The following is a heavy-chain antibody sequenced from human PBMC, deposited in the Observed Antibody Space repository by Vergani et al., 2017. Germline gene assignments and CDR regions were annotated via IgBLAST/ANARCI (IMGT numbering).Heavy chain of an antibody. CDR3: ARVYGRAAAGLEYYYYNYGMDV. CDR2: ISSSSTYI. J-gene: IGHJ6*02. Sequence: EVQLVESGGGLVKPGGSLRLSCAASGFIFNNYNMNWVRQAPWKGLEWVSSISSSSTYIYYADSVKGRFTISRDNAKNSLYLQMNSLRAEDTAVYYCARVYGRAAAGLEYYYYNYGMDVWGQG. D-gene: IGHD6-13*01. V-gene: IGHV3-21*01. CDR1: GFIFNNYN.